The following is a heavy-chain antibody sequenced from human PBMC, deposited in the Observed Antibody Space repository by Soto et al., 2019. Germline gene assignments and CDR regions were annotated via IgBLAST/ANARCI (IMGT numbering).Heavy chain of an antibody. J-gene: IGHJ6*04. Sequence: GESLKISCAASGFTFSSYAMSWVRQAPGKGLEWVSAISGSGGSTYYADSVKGRFTISRDNSKTTLYLQMNSLRAEDTAVYYWAKMLLSRMTIVRAYGMDVWGKGTKVTVS. CDR3: AKMLLSRMTIVRAYGMDV. CDR2: ISGSGGST. D-gene: IGHD3-10*01. CDR1: GFTFSSYA. V-gene: IGHV3-23*01.